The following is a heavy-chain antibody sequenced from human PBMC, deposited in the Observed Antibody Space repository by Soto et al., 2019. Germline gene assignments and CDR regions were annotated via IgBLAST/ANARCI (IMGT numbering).Heavy chain of an antibody. D-gene: IGHD2-15*01. V-gene: IGHV4-4*07. Sequence: QVQLQESGPGLVKPSETLSLTCTVSGGSISSYYWSWIRQPAGKGLEWIGRIYTSGSTNYNPSLKSRVTKSVDTSKNQFSLKLSSVTAADTAVYYCARDHCSGGSCYSHDWGQGTLVTVSS. CDR3: ARDHCSGGSCYSHD. CDR2: IYTSGST. CDR1: GGSISSYY. J-gene: IGHJ4*02.